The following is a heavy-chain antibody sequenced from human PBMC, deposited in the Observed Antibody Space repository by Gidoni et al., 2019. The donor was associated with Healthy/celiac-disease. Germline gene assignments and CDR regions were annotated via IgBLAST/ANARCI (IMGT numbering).Heavy chain of an antibody. CDR1: GFTFSSYA. V-gene: IGHV3-30-3*01. J-gene: IGHJ4*02. CDR2: ISDDGSNK. Sequence: QVQPVESGGGVVQPGRSLRLSCAAHGFTFSSYAMHGVRQAPGKGLEWVAVISDDGSNKYYADSVKGRFTISRDNSKNTLYLQMNSRRAEDTAVYYCARDAQRTPSGHWGQGTLVTVSS. CDR3: ARDAQRTPSGH.